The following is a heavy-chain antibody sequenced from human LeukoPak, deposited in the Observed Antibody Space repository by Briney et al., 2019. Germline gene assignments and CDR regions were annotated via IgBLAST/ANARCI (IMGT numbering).Heavy chain of an antibody. CDR1: GFTFTTYT. Sequence: GGSLRLSCAASGFTFTTYTMTWVRQAPGKGLECVSTISGSGTDTYYADSVKGRFTISRDNSRNTLFLQMNSLRAEDTAVYYCAKDRAGTPWADWGQGTLVTVSS. CDR3: AKDRAGTPWAD. V-gene: IGHV3-23*01. J-gene: IGHJ4*02. CDR2: ISGSGTDT. D-gene: IGHD1-1*01.